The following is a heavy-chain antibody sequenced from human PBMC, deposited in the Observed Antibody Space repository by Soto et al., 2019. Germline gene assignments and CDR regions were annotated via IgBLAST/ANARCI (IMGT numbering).Heavy chain of an antibody. CDR2: INPNSGGT. Sequence: SVKVSCKASGYTFTGYYMHWVRQAPGQGLEWMGWINPNSGGTNYAQKFQGWVTMTRDTSISTAYMELSRLRSDDTAVYYCARELTEDYDFWSGYPQRYYGMDVWGQGTTVTVSS. CDR1: GYTFTGYY. CDR3: ARELTEDYDFWSGYPQRYYGMDV. J-gene: IGHJ6*02. V-gene: IGHV1-2*04. D-gene: IGHD3-3*01.